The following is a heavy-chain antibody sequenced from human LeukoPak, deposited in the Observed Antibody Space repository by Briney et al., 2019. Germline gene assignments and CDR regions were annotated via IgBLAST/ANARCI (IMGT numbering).Heavy chain of an antibody. CDR1: GYTFTSYY. V-gene: IGHV1-18*04. D-gene: IGHD6-13*01. CDR2: ISAYNGNT. Sequence: ASVKVSCKASGYTFTSYYMHWVRQAPGQGLEWMGWISAYNGNTNYAQKLQGRVTMTTDTSTSTAYMELRSLRSDDTAVYYCARDDDSSSWYSYWGQGTLVTVSS. CDR3: ARDDDSSSWYSY. J-gene: IGHJ4*02.